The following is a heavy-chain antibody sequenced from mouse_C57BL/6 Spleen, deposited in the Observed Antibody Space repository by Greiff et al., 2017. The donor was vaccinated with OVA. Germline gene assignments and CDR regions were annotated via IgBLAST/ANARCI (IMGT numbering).Heavy chain of an antibody. D-gene: IGHD2-2*01. CDR2: LWSGGST. CDR1: GFSLTSSG. Sequence: VKLVESGPGLVQPSQRLSITCTVSGFSLTSSGVHWVRQSPGKGLEWLGVLWSGGSTDYNAAFISRLSISKDNSKSQVFFKMNSLQADDTAIYYCARMSTMVTDWYFDVWGTGTTVTVSS. CDR3: ARMSTMVTDWYFDV. J-gene: IGHJ1*03. V-gene: IGHV2-2*01.